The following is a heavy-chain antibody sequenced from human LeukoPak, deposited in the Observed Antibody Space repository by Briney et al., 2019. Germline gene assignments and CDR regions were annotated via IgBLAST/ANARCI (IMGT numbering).Heavy chain of an antibody. D-gene: IGHD5-12*01. CDR1: GGSISSYD. J-gene: IGHJ4*02. Sequence: SETLSLTCTVSGGSISSYDWSWIRQPPGKGLEWIGYIYYSGRTNYNPSLKSRVTISVDTSKNQFSLKLSSETAADTAVYYCARESGYDYLFDYWGQGTLVTVSS. V-gene: IGHV4-59*01. CDR2: IYYSGRT. CDR3: ARESGYDYLFDY.